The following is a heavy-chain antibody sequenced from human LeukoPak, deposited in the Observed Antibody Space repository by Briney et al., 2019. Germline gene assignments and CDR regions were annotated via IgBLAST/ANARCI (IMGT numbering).Heavy chain of an antibody. CDR2: IIPIFGIA. Sequence: ASVKVCCKASGGTFSSYVISWVRQAPGQGLEWMGRIIPIFGIANYAQKFQGRVTITADKSTSTAYMELSSLRSEDTAVYYCARVGPSIDYYGSGSGVLYYYYYGMHVWGQGTTVTVSS. J-gene: IGHJ6*02. CDR1: GGTFSSYV. V-gene: IGHV1-69*04. D-gene: IGHD3-10*01. CDR3: ARVGPSIDYYGSGSGVLYYYYYGMHV.